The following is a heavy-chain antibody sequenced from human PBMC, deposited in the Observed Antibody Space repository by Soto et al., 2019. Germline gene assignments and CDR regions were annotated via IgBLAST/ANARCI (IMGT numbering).Heavy chain of an antibody. CDR3: ARPLGSEIGWFDP. CDR2: IYYSGST. Sequence: SETLSLTCTVSGGSISSSSYYWGWIRQPPGKGLEWIGGIYYSGSTYYNPSLKSRVTISVDTSKNQFSLKLSSVTAADTAVYYCARPLGSEIGWFDPWGQGTLVTVSS. J-gene: IGHJ5*02. V-gene: IGHV4-39*01. CDR1: GGSISSSSYY. D-gene: IGHD2-2*03.